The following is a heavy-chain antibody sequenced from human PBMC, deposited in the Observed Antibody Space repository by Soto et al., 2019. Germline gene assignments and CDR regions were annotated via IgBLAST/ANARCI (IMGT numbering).Heavy chain of an antibody. V-gene: IGHV3-23*01. CDR3: AKSRRAVQWLVQYSDYFDY. CDR1: GFTFSSYA. D-gene: IGHD6-19*01. Sequence: EVQLLESGGGLVQPGGSLRLSCAASGFTFSSYAMSWVRQAPGKGLEWVSAISGSGGSTYYADSVKGRFTISRDNSKNTLYLQMNSLRAEDTAVYYCAKSRRAVQWLVQYSDYFDYWGQGTLVTVSS. CDR2: ISGSGGST. J-gene: IGHJ4*02.